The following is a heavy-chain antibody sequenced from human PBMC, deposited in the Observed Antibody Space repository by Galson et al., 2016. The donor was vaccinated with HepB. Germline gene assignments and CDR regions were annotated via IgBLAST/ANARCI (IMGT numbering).Heavy chain of an antibody. D-gene: IGHD3-10*01. CDR3: SREMTGSYFD. V-gene: IGHV3-7*01. J-gene: IGHJ4*02. Sequence: SLRLSCAASGFTFNAHWMNWDRQAPGKGLEWVANIRGDGIVSYYAASVRGRFTISRDNAKNSLYLQMNGLRVDETAVYYCSREMTGSYFDWGQGTLVTVSS. CDR2: IRGDGIVS. CDR1: GFTFNAHW.